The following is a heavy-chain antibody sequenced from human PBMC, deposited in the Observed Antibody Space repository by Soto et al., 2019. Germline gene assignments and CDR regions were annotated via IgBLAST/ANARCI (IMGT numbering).Heavy chain of an antibody. Sequence: SETLSLTCAFSDFSLTSGNWWTWVRPSPQRGLEYIGEIFHDGTANYYPSFERRVAMSVDTSRNQFSLKLTSVTAADTAVYFCARLVYDTRLNYMYFGFWGPGTLVTVSS. D-gene: IGHD3-10*01. V-gene: IGHV4-4*02. CDR1: DFSLTSGNW. CDR3: ARLVYDTRLNYMYFGF. J-gene: IGHJ4*02. CDR2: IFHDGTA.